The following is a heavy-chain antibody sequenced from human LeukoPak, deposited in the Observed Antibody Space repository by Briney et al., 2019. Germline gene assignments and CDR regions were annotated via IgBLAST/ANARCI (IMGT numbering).Heavy chain of an antibody. J-gene: IGHJ4*02. Sequence: SETLSLTCTVSGGSISSYYWSWIQQAPGKGLEWIGYTYYSGSTTYNPSLKSRVTISVDTSKNQFSLNLSSVTAADTAVYYCARTPIYYFDNSGYYNWGQGTLVTVSS. D-gene: IGHD3-22*01. CDR3: ARTPIYYFDNSGYYN. CDR1: GGSISSYY. CDR2: TYYSGST. V-gene: IGHV4-59*01.